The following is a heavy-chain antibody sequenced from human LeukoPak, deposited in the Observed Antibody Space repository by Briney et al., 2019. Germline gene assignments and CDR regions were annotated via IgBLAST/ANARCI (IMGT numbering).Heavy chain of an antibody. CDR1: GFTFSSYE. J-gene: IGHJ3*02. CDR2: ISSSGSTI. CDR3: ARVPQTYGGNFAFDI. Sequence: QPGGSLRLSCAASGFTFSSYEMNWVRQAPGKGLEWVSYISSSGSTIYYADSVKGRFTVSRDNAKNSLYLQMNSLRAEDTAVYYCARVPQTYGGNFAFDIWGQGTMVTVSS. V-gene: IGHV3-48*03. D-gene: IGHD4-23*01.